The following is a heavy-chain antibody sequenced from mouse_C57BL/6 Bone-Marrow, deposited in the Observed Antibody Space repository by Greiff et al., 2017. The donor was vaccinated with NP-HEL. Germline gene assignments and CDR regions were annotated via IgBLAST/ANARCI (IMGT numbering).Heavy chain of an antibody. CDR2: INPNNGGT. CDR3: ARSWAAQALAY. D-gene: IGHD3-2*02. Sequence: VQLQQSGPELVKPGASVKISCKASGYTFTDYYMNWVKQSHGKSLEWIGDINPNNGGTSYNQKFKGKATLTVDKSSSTAYMELRSLTSEDSAVYYCARSWAAQALAYWGQGTLVTVSA. V-gene: IGHV1-26*01. CDR1: GYTFTDYY. J-gene: IGHJ3*01.